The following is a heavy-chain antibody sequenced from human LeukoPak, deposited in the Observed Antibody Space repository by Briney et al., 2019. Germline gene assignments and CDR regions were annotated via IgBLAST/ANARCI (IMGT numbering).Heavy chain of an antibody. CDR3: AKVRGTSGSSGYYYVPFDY. CDR2: ISGSGVST. D-gene: IGHD3-22*01. CDR1: GFTFSSYA. Sequence: GGSLRLSCAASGFTFSSYAMSWVRQAPGKGLEWVSAISGSGVSTYYADSVKGRFTISRDNSKNTLYLQMNSLRAEDTAVYYCAKVRGTSGSSGYYYVPFDYWGQGTPVTVSS. V-gene: IGHV3-23*01. J-gene: IGHJ4*02.